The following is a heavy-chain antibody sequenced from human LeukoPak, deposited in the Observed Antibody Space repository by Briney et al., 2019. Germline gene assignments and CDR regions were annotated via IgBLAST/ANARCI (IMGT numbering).Heavy chain of an antibody. J-gene: IGHJ4*02. Sequence: SVKVSCKASGGTFSSYAISWVRQAPGQGLEWMGGIIPIFGTANYAQKFQGRVTITADESTSTAYMELSSLRSEDTAVYYCARAKKARDGYNGGYDYWGQGTLVAVSS. CDR3: ARAKKARDGYNGGYDY. D-gene: IGHD5-24*01. CDR2: IIPIFGTA. CDR1: GGTFSSYA. V-gene: IGHV1-69*13.